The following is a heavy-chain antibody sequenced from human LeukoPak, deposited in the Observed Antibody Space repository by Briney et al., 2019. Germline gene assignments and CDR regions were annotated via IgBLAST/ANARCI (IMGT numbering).Heavy chain of an antibody. V-gene: IGHV4-39*01. Sequence: PSETLSLTCTVSGGSITSNGYSWGWIRQPPGKGLEWIGSIYYSGSTYYNPSLKSRFTMSVDTSKNQFSLKLRSVTAADTAIYYCARHLTRTLSRRPFDYWGQGTLVTVSS. D-gene: IGHD1-1*01. J-gene: IGHJ4*02. CDR2: IYYSGST. CDR3: ARHLTRTLSRRPFDY. CDR1: GGSITSNGYS.